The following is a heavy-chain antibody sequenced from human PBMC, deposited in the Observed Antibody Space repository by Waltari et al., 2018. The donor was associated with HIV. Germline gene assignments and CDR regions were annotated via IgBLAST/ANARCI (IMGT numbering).Heavy chain of an antibody. Sequence: EMQLLESGGGLVQPGGSLRLSCAASGSTFSSYPVPWVRQAPGKGLEWVSGISDSTGRTYYGDSVKGRFTISRDNSKNTLYLQMSSLRVEDTAIYYCAKDEAGAGSPEVWFDPWGQGTLVTVSS. V-gene: IGHV3-23*01. CDR3: AKDEAGAGSPEVWFDP. CDR2: ISDSTGRT. CDR1: GSTFSSYP. J-gene: IGHJ5*02. D-gene: IGHD6-13*01.